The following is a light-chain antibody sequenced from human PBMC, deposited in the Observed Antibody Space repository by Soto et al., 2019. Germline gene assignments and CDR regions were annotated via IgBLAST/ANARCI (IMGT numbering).Light chain of an antibody. CDR2: GNN. CDR1: SSNIGAGYD. J-gene: IGLJ1*01. V-gene: IGLV1-40*01. Sequence: QSVLTQPPSVSGAPGQRVTVSCTGSSSNIGAGYDVHWYQQLPGTAPKLLIYGNNNRPSGVPDRFSGSKSATSGSLAITGLQAEDEADYYCQSFDSSLSGYVFGTGTKV. CDR3: QSFDSSLSGYV.